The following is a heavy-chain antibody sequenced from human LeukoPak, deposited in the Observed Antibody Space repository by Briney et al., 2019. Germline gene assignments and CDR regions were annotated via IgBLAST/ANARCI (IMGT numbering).Heavy chain of an antibody. CDR1: GYTFTGYY. J-gene: IGHJ4*02. CDR3: ARVGWRWLQFPDY. D-gene: IGHD5-24*01. Sequence: GASVKVSCKASGYTFTGYYMHWVRQAPGRGLEWMGRINPNSGGTNYAQKFQGRATMTRDTSISTAYMELSRLRSDDTAVYYCARVGWRWLQFPDYWGQGTLVTVSS. V-gene: IGHV1-2*06. CDR2: INPNSGGT.